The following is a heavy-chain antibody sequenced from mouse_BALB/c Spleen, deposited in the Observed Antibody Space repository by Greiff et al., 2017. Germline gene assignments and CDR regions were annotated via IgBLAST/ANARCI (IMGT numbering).Heavy chain of an antibody. CDR1: GFTFSDYY. CDR2: ISDGGSYT. CDR3: ARGSNLYYFDD. D-gene: IGHD1-1*01. V-gene: IGHV5-4*02. J-gene: IGHJ2*01. Sequence: EVQGVESGGGLVKPGGSLKLSCAASGFTFSDYYMYWVRQTPEKRLEWVATISDGGSYTYYPDSVKGRFTISRDNAKNNLYLQMSSLKSEDTAMYYCARGSNLYYFDDWGQGTTLTVSS.